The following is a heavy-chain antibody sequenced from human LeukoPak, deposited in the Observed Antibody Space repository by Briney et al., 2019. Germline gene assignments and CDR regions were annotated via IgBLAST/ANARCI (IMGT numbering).Heavy chain of an antibody. CDR2: IHPKSGDT. V-gene: IGHV1-2*02. Sequence: SVKVSCKASGYTFTGYYLHWVRQAPGQGLEWMGWIHPKSGDTHYAQKFLGRVTLTRDTSTTIVYMELTWLTSDDTAVYYCSRGSGISFGGIDYWGQGTLVTVSS. CDR1: GYTFTGYY. CDR3: SRGSGISFGGIDY. J-gene: IGHJ4*02. D-gene: IGHD3-16*01.